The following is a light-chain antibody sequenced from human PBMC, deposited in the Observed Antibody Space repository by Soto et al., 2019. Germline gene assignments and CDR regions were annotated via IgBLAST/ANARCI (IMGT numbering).Light chain of an antibody. CDR3: ASHTAGGTRV. CDR1: SSDVGGDKY. CDR2: EVS. Sequence: QSALTQPASVSGSPGQSITISCTGTSSDVGGDKYVSWYQQHPGKAPKVMIYEVSNRPSGVSIRFSGSKSGNTASLTISGLQAEDEADYYCASHTAGGTRVFGRGTKLTVL. V-gene: IGLV2-14*01. J-gene: IGLJ3*02.